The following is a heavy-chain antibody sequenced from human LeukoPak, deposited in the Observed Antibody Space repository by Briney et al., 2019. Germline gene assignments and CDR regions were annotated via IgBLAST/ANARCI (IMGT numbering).Heavy chain of an antibody. V-gene: IGHV4-34*01. CDR2: INHSGST. CDR1: GGSFSGYY. D-gene: IGHD1-7*01. J-gene: IGHJ6*03. Sequence: PSETLSLTCAVFGGSFSGYYWSWIRQPPGKGLEWIGEINHSGSTNYNPSLKSRVTISVDTSKNQFSLKLSSVTAADTAVYYCARGTNYYIDVWGKGTTVTVSS. CDR3: ARGTNYYIDV.